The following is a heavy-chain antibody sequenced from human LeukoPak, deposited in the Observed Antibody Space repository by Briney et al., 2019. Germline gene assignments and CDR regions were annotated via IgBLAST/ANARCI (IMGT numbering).Heavy chain of an antibody. CDR2: ISSSSSYI. CDR1: GFTFSSYS. V-gene: IGHV3-21*01. D-gene: IGHD2-21*02. Sequence: PGGPLRLSCAASGFTFSSYSMNWVRQAPGKGLEWVSSISSSSSYIYYADSVKGRFTISRDNAKNSLYLQMNSLRAEDTAVYYCARDCGGDCYSTFDYWGQGTLVTVSS. J-gene: IGHJ4*02. CDR3: ARDCGGDCYSTFDY.